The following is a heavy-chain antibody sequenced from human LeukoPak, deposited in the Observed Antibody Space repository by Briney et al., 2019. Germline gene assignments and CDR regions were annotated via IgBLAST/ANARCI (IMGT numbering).Heavy chain of an antibody. CDR2: ISAYNGNT. Sequence: ASVKVSCKASGYTFTSYGISWVRQAPGQGLEWMGWISAYNGNTNYAQKLQGRVTMTTDTSTSRGYMERRSLRYEDTGVYYCAREALRKFDPWRQGTLVTVSS. V-gene: IGHV1-18*01. J-gene: IGHJ5*02. CDR1: GYTFTSYG. CDR3: AREALRKFDP. D-gene: IGHD6-6*01.